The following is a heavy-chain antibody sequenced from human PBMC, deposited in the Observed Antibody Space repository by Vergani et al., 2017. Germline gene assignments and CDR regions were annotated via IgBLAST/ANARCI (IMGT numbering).Heavy chain of an antibody. D-gene: IGHD4-17*01. CDR1: GFTFSSYA. V-gene: IGHV3-23*01. CDR3: AKNREQYGDYFDS. J-gene: IGHJ4*02. CDR2: ISSSGLST. Sequence: EVQLLESGGGLVQPGGSLRLSCAASGFTFSSYAMNWVRQTPGKGLEWISVISSSGLSTYYADSVKGRLTISRDNSKNTLFLQMNSLRAEDSAIYFCAKNREQYGDYFDSWGQGALVTVSS.